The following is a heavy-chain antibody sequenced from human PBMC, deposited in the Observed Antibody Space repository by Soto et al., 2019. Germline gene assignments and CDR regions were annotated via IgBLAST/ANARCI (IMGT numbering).Heavy chain of an antibody. CDR3: AREGLGDRRGYGMAV. D-gene: IGHD6-6*01. CDR1: GFTFSSYG. Sequence: QVQLVESGGGVVQPGRSLRLSCAASGFTFSSYGMHWVRQAPGKGLEWVAVIWYDGGNKYYADSVKGRFTISRDNSKKTPYLQMNSLRAAETAGYYCAREGLGDRRGYGMAVWGQGTTVTVSS. V-gene: IGHV3-33*01. J-gene: IGHJ6*02. CDR2: IWYDGGNK.